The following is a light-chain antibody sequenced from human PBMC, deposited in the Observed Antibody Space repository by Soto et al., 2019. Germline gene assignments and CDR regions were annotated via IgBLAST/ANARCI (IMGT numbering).Light chain of an antibody. CDR1: HSISIF. J-gene: IGKJ1*01. Sequence: DIQMTQSPSSLSASVGDRVTITCRASHSISIFLNWYQQKPGKAPKLLIYGASTLQGGVPSRFSGSGSGTDFTLTISRLQPEDFATYYCQRSYGSPPWTFGQGTKVDI. V-gene: IGKV1-39*01. CDR2: GAS. CDR3: QRSYGSPPWT.